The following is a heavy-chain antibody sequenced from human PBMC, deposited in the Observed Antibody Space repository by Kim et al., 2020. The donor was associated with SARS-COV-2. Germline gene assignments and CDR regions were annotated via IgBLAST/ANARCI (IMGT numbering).Heavy chain of an antibody. J-gene: IGHJ4*02. V-gene: IGHV1-3*01. Sequence: KYSQKFQGRVTVTRDTSASTVYMELSSLRSEDTAVYYCARGIAAAGTYYFWGQGTLVTVSS. CDR3: ARGIAAAGTYYF. D-gene: IGHD6-13*01.